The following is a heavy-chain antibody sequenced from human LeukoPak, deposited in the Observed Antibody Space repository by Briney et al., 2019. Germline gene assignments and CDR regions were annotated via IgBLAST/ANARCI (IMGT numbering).Heavy chain of an antibody. J-gene: IGHJ3*02. CDR2: IYYSGST. D-gene: IGHD6-19*01. Sequence: PSETLSLTCTVSGGSISSYYWSWIRQPPGKGLEWIGYIYYSGSTNYNPSLKSRVTISVDTSKNQFSLKLSSVTAADTAVYYCARQRSGSVRNAFDIWGQGTMVTVSS. V-gene: IGHV4-59*08. CDR3: ARQRSGSVRNAFDI. CDR1: GGSISSYY.